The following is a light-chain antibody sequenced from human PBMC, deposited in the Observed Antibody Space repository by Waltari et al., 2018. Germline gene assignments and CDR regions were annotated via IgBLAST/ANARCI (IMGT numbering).Light chain of an antibody. CDR2: GAS. Sequence: EIVMTQSPATLSVSPGERATLSCRASQSVSSDLAWYQQKPGRAPRLLIYGASRRATGIPDRFSGSGSGTDFTLTISSLQSEDFAVYYCQQYNNWPRTFGQGTKVEIK. V-gene: IGKV3-15*01. CDR1: QSVSSD. CDR3: QQYNNWPRT. J-gene: IGKJ1*01.